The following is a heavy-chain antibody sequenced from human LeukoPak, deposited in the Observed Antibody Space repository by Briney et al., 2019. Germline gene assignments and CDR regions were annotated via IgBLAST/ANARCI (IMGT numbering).Heavy chain of an antibody. CDR3: ARGNAN. V-gene: IGHV4-59*01. J-gene: IGHJ4*02. CDR1: GGSINSYY. CDR2: ISYSGST. Sequence: SETLSLTCTVSGGSINSYYWSWIRQPPGKGLEWIGYISYSGSTNYNPSLKSRVTISLDTSKNQFFLKLSSVTAADTVLYYCARGNANWGQGTLVTVSS.